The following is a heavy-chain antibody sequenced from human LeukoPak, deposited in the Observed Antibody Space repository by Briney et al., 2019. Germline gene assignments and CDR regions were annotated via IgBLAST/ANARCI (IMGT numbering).Heavy chain of an antibody. J-gene: IGHJ6*03. V-gene: IGHV3-53*01. CDR1: GLTVSSNY. Sequence: PGGSLRLSCAAPGLTVSSNYMSWVRQAPGKGLEWVSVIYAGGTTYYADSVKGRFTISRDKDTLYLQMNSLRVEDTAVYYCAKMHCSTTSCPYYMDVWGNGTTVTVSS. CDR3: AKMHCSTTSCPYYMDV. D-gene: IGHD2-2*01. CDR2: IYAGGTT.